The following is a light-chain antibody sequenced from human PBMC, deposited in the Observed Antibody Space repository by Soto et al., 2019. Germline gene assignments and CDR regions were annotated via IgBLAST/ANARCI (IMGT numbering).Light chain of an antibody. Sequence: QSALTQPRSVSGAPGQSVTISCTGTSSDVGGYNYVSWYQHHPGNAPKLMIYDVSKRPSGVPDRFSGSKSGNTASMTISGLQAEDEADYCCSSYEGTYTYVVFGGGTKLTVL. CDR3: SSYEGTYTYVV. CDR2: DVS. CDR1: SSDVGGYNY. J-gene: IGLJ2*01. V-gene: IGLV2-11*01.